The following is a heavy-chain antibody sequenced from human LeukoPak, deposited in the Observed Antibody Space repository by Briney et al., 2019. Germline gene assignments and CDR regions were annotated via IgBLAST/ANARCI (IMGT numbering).Heavy chain of an antibody. D-gene: IGHD6-19*01. Sequence: GGSLRLSCAASGFTFSSYAMSWVRQAPGKGLEWVSAISGSGGSTYYADSVKGRFTISRDNSKNTLYLQMNSLRAEDTAVYYCAKPQCSSGWYDSFDYWGQGTLVTVSS. CDR2: ISGSGGST. V-gene: IGHV3-23*01. CDR3: AKPQCSSGWYDSFDY. J-gene: IGHJ4*02. CDR1: GFTFSSYA.